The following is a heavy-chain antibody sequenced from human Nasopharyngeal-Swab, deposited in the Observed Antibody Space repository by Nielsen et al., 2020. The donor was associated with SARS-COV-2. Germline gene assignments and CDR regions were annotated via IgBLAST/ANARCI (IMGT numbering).Heavy chain of an antibody. J-gene: IGHJ4*02. Sequence: SPNTPCAAPGFTFDDYAMHWVRQAPGKGLEWVSGISWNSGSIGYADSVKGRFTISRDNAKNSLYLQMNSLRAEDTALYYCAGVLSATYWGQGTLVTVSS. CDR2: ISWNSGSI. D-gene: IGHD2-8*01. CDR1: GFTFDDYA. V-gene: IGHV3-9*01. CDR3: AGVLSATY.